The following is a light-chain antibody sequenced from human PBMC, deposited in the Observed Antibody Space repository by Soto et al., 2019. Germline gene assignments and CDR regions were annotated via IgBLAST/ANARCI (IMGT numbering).Light chain of an antibody. CDR3: QSYDSSLSGYV. CDR2: GST. J-gene: IGLJ1*01. CDR1: SSNIGARYD. V-gene: IGLV1-40*01. Sequence: QSVLTQPPSVSGAPGQRVTISCTGSSSNIGARYDVHWYQCLPGTAPKLLIYGSTNRPSGVPGRFSGSKSGTSASLAITGLQAEDEADYYCQSYDSSLSGYVFGAGTKLTVL.